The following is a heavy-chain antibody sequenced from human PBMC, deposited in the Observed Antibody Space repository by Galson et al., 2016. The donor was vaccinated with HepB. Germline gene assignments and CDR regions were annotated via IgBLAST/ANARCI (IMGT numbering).Heavy chain of an antibody. CDR3: ILGKQLVPHDF. Sequence: SETLSLTCTVSGGSVSSGDHYWSWIRQPPGKAMEWIGFLYHSGTTNCNPSLESRVILSVDTSKNQFSLKLSSVTAADTAVYYCILGKQLVPHDFWGQGTLVTCSA. CDR2: LYHSGTT. CDR1: GGSVSSGDHY. V-gene: IGHV4-61*08. D-gene: IGHD2-8*01. J-gene: IGHJ4*02.